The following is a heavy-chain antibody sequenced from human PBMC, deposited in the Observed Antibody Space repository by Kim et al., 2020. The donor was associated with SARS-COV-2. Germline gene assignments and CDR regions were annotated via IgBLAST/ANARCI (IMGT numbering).Heavy chain of an antibody. Sequence: GGSLRLSCAASGFTFSSYGMHWVRQAPGKGLEWVAVISYDGSNKYYADSVKGRFTISRDNSKNTLYLQMNSLRAEDTAVYYCAKDRRGGGATRAYFDYWGQGTLVTVSS. J-gene: IGHJ4*02. D-gene: IGHD1-26*01. V-gene: IGHV3-30*18. CDR3: AKDRRGGGATRAYFDY. CDR1: GFTFSSYG. CDR2: ISYDGSNK.